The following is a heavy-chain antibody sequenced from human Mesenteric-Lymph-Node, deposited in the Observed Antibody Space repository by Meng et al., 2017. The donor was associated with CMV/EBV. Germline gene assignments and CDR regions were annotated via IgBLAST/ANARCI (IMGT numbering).Heavy chain of an antibody. CDR2: ISYRGGT. CDR3: ARDLGLGFWSGFDP. Sequence: SETLSLTCTVSGGSISSGGYYWSWIRQHPGKGLEWIGYISYRGGTYYNPSLKSRLTISVDTSKNQFSLKLSSVTAADTAVYYCARDLGLGFWSGFDPWGQGTLVTVSS. V-gene: IGHV4-31*03. J-gene: IGHJ5*02. CDR1: GGSISSGGYY. D-gene: IGHD3-3*01.